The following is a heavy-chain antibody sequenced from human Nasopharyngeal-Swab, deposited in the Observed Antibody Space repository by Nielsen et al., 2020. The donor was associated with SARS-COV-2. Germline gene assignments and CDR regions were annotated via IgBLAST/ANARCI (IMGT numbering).Heavy chain of an antibody. CDR3: AGGGWTTGFDY. D-gene: IGHD4-11*01. Sequence: ASVKVSCKASGYTFSDYYIHWVRQAPGQGLEWMAIINPSGGSARYAQKFQGRVTVTRDTSTSTVYLELRSLGSDDTAVYYCAGGGWTTGFDYWGQGTLVTVSS. CDR1: GYTFSDYY. V-gene: IGHV1-46*01. J-gene: IGHJ4*02. CDR2: INPSGGSA.